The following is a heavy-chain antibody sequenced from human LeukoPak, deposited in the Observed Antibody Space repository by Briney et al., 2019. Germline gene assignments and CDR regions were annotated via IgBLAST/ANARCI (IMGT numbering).Heavy chain of an antibody. Sequence: GXLRLSCAAXXXXXXXXSMXXXRQAPXKXLEXXXSISSSTSYIYYADSVRGRFTISRDNAKNSLYLQMNSLRAEDTAVYYCASGYSSGWYPFDYWGQGTLVTVSS. CDR1: XXXXXXXS. V-gene: IGHV3-21*01. CDR2: ISSSTSYI. J-gene: IGHJ4*02. CDR3: ASGYSSGWYPFDY. D-gene: IGHD6-19*01.